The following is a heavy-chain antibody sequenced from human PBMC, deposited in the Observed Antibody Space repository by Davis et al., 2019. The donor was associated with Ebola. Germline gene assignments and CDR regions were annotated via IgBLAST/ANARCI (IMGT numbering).Heavy chain of an antibody. CDR2: ISADGHRT. Sequence: GESLKISCAASGFTFSYYAMSWVRQAPGKGLEWVSGISADGHRTHYADSVKGRFTISRDNSKNTLYLQVNSLRAEDTAIYYCAKDTSNIWFDIWGQGTMVTVSS. V-gene: IGHV3-23*01. J-gene: IGHJ3*02. D-gene: IGHD1-26*01. CDR1: GFTFSYYA. CDR3: AKDTSNIWFDI.